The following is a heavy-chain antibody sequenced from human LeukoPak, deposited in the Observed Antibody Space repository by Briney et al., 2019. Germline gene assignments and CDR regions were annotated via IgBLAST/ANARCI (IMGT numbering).Heavy chain of an antibody. CDR2: ISSSGNTI. CDR1: GFTFSDYY. Sequence: GRSLRLSCAASGFTFSDYYTSSIRQPPGKGLEWVSYISSSGNTIYYADSVQGRFTISRDNAKNSLYLQMNSLRAEDTAVYYCARPKYSSSWQIFDYWGQGTLVTASS. J-gene: IGHJ4*02. CDR3: ARPKYSSSWQIFDY. D-gene: IGHD6-13*01. V-gene: IGHV3-11*01.